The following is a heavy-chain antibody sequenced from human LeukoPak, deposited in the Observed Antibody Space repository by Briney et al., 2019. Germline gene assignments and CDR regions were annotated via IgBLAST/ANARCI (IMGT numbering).Heavy chain of an antibody. D-gene: IGHD4-11*01. Sequence: GASVKVSCKASGYTFTSYDINWVRQATGQGLEWMGWMNPNSGNTGYAQKFQGRVTITRNTSISTAYMELSSLRSEDTAVYCCGRVSWTTVTSYPLYYYYYMDVWGKGTTVTVSS. V-gene: IGHV1-8*03. J-gene: IGHJ6*03. CDR1: GYTFTSYD. CDR3: GRVSWTTVTSYPLYYYYYMDV. CDR2: MNPNSGNT.